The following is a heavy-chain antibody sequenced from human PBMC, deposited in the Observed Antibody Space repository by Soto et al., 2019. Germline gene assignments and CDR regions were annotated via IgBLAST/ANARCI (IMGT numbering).Heavy chain of an antibody. Sequence: QVHLVQSGTEARKPGSSVHVSCETSGGNFNSYGFNWVRQVPGQRLEWMGGIIPMFGIVKVGQIFQHRVAFTADQSTVKVYMELTRLRPEDTAVYYCAGEVGGNGLQFWGQGTPVIVSS. CDR2: IIPMFGIV. CDR3: AGEVGGNGLQF. J-gene: IGHJ4*02. V-gene: IGHV1-69*12. D-gene: IGHD3-3*01. CDR1: GGNFNSYG.